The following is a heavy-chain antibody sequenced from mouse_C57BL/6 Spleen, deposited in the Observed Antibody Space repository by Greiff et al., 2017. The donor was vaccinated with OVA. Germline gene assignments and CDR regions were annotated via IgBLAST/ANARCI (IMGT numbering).Heavy chain of an antibody. D-gene: IGHD2-1*01. CDR1: GFSFNTYA. Sequence: EVMLVESGGGLVQPKGSLKLSCAASGFSFNTYAMNWVRQAPGKGLEWVARIRSKSNNYATYYADSVKDRFTISRDDSESMLYLQMNNLKTEDTAMYYCVRGGNSFDYWGQGTTLTVSS. J-gene: IGHJ2*01. V-gene: IGHV10-1*01. CDR2: IRSKSNNYAT. CDR3: VRGGNSFDY.